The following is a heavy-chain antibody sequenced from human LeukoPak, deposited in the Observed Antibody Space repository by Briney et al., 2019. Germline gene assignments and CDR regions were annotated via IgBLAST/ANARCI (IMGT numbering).Heavy chain of an antibody. Sequence: GVSLRLCCTASGFSLRGNWLIWVRQTPERGLEWVANINPDGSVGTLVDSVKGRFTISRDDAKNSFYLKMGNLRAEDTAVYFCMSGGLPNYWGQGSLVTVSS. CDR2: INPDGSVG. V-gene: IGHV3-7*01. CDR3: MSGGLPNY. CDR1: GFSLRGNW. J-gene: IGHJ4*02. D-gene: IGHD3-10*01.